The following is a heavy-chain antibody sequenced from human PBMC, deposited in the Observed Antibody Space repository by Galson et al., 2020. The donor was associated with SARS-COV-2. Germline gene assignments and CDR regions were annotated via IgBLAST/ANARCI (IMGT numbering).Heavy chain of an antibody. Sequence: SETLSLTCAVYVGSFSGYYWSWIRQPPGGGLEWIGEINHSGITNYNPSLRSRVTISVDTSKNQFSLRLSFVTTADTGIYYCARTVGAPGYFDLGDRGTLVTVSS. D-gene: IGHD4-17*01. CDR2: INHSGIT. J-gene: IGHJ2*01. CDR3: ARTVGAPGYFDL. V-gene: IGHV4-34*01. CDR1: VGSFSGYY.